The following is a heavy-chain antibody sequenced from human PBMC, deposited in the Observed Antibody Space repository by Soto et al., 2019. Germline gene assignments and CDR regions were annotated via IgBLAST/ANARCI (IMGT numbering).Heavy chain of an antibody. Sequence: GASVKVSCKVSGSTFTTNGIGWVRQAPGQGLEWLGWISTYNENMDSAPELEDRLTMTTDTSTTTAYMELRNLKSDDTALYYCAYVGGHNTGDYSFDVWGQGTPVTVSS. CDR2: ISTYNENM. D-gene: IGHD5-18*01. V-gene: IGHV1-18*04. CDR3: AYVGGHNTGDYSFDV. CDR1: GSTFTTNG. J-gene: IGHJ4*02.